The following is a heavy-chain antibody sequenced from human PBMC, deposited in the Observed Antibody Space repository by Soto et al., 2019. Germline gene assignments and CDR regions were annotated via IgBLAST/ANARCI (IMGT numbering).Heavy chain of an antibody. D-gene: IGHD1-1*01. CDR2: VSPKSGNT. CDR3: ARGRTVSSGGPLLV. Sequence: QIQLVQSGAEVKKPGASVKVPCKASGYNFFDYGVSWVRQAPGQGLDWMGWVSPKSGNTDYARKVQSRVTMTTDTSTRTASMELRGLRADDTAVYYCARGRTVSSGGPLLVWGQGTLVSVSS. V-gene: IGHV1-18*01. CDR1: GYNFFDYG. J-gene: IGHJ1*01.